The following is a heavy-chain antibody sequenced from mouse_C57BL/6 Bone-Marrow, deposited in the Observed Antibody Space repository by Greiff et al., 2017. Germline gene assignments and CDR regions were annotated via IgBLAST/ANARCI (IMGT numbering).Heavy chain of an antibody. Sequence: EVQRVESGGGLVKPGGSLKLSCAASGFTFSSYAMSWVRQTPEKRLAWVATISDGGSYTYYPDNVKGRFTISRDNATNNLYLQMSHLKSEDTAMYYCARGTTVVDYYAMDYWGQGTSVTVSS. D-gene: IGHD1-1*01. J-gene: IGHJ4*01. V-gene: IGHV5-4*01. CDR3: ARGTTVVDYYAMDY. CDR1: GFTFSSYA. CDR2: ISDGGSYT.